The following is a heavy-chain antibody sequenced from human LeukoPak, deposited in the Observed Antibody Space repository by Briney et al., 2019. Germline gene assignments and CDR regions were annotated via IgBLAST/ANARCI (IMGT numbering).Heavy chain of an antibody. Sequence: GGSLRLSCAASGFTFSRYAMSWVRLAPGKGLEWVSAIVGGGGSPNYADSVKGRFTISRDNSKNTLYLQMNSLRAEDTAVYYCAKEVVDMGGHDAFDIWGQGTMVTVSS. CDR2: IVGGGGSP. J-gene: IGHJ3*02. D-gene: IGHD5-24*01. V-gene: IGHV3-23*01. CDR1: GFTFSRYA. CDR3: AKEVVDMGGHDAFDI.